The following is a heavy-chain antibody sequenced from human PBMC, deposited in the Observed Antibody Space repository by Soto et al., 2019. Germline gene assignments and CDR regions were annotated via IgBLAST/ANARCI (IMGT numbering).Heavy chain of an antibody. CDR2: ISSSGSTI. CDR1: GFTFSSYE. V-gene: IGHV3-48*03. J-gene: IGHJ4*02. CDR3: ARVNYDFWSGYPDY. Sequence: QTGGSLRLSCAASGFTFSSYEMNWVRQAPGKGLEWVSYISSSGSTIYYADSVKGRFTISRDNAKNSLYLQMNSLRAEDTAVYYCARVNYDFWSGYPDYWGQGTLVTVSS. D-gene: IGHD3-3*01.